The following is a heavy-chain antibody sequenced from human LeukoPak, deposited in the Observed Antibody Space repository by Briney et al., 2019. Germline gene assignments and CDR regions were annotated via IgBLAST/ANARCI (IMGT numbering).Heavy chain of an antibody. Sequence: ASVKVSCKASGYTFTGYYMHWVRQAPGQGLEWMGWINPNSGGTNYAQKFQGRVTMTTHTSTSTAYMELRSLRSDDTAVYYCARDLRGSYGFWGQGTLVTVSS. CDR2: INPNSGGT. CDR1: GYTFTGYY. V-gene: IGHV1-2*02. J-gene: IGHJ4*02. D-gene: IGHD1-26*01. CDR3: ARDLRGSYGF.